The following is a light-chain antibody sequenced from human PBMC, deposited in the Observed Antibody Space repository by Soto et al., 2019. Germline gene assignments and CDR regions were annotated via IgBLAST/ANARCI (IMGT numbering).Light chain of an antibody. Sequence: EIVMTQSPATLSVSPGGRATLSCRASQSVSSNLAWYQQKPGQAPRLLIYGASTRATGFPARFSGSGSGTEFTLTISSLQSEDFAVYYCQQYTNWPLTFGGGTKVEIK. CDR2: GAS. CDR3: QQYTNWPLT. J-gene: IGKJ4*01. CDR1: QSVSSN. V-gene: IGKV3-15*01.